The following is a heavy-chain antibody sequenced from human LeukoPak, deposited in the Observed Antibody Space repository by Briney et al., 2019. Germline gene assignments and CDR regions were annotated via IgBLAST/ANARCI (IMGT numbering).Heavy chain of an antibody. J-gene: IGHJ3*02. Sequence: GGCLRLSCAASGFTFSSYSMNWVRQAPGKGLEWVSYISSSSSTIYYADSVKGRFTISRDNAKNSLYLQMNSLRAEDTAVYYCATDPYYYGSGSYYLDAFDIWGQGTMVTVSS. V-gene: IGHV3-48*04. CDR2: ISSSSSTI. D-gene: IGHD3-10*01. CDR3: ATDPYYYGSGSYYLDAFDI. CDR1: GFTFSSYS.